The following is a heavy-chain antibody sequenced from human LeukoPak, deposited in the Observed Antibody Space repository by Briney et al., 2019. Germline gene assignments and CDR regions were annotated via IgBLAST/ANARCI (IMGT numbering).Heavy chain of an antibody. CDR3: AKEVTVTPYSTYYYYGMDV. CDR1: GFTFSYYA. Sequence: GGSLRLSCTASGFTFSYYAMSWVRQAPGKGLEWVSAISGSGGSTYYADSVKGRFTISRDNSKNTLYLQMNSLRAEDTAVYYCAKEVTVTPYSTYYYYGMDVWGQGTTVTVSS. V-gene: IGHV3-23*01. D-gene: IGHD4-17*01. J-gene: IGHJ6*02. CDR2: ISGSGGST.